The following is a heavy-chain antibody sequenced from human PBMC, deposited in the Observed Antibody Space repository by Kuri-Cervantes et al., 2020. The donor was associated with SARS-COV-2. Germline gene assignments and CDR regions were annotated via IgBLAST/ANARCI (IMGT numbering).Heavy chain of an antibody. CDR3: VRIRAATVIADY. CDR1: GFSLTTSGMC. CDR2: IDWDDDK. V-gene: IGHV2-70*11. J-gene: IGHJ4*02. D-gene: IGHD4-11*01. Sequence: SGPTLVKPPQTLTLTCTFSGFSLTTSGMCVAWIRQPPGKALEWLARIDWDDDKYYKTSLNTRLSISKDTSKDQVVLTMTNMDPVDTATYYCVRIRAATVIADYWGQGTLVTVSS.